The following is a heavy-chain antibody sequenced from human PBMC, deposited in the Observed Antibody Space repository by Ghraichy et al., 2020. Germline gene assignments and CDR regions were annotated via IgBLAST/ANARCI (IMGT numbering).Heavy chain of an antibody. CDR2: INHSGST. Sequence: SETLSLTCAVYGGSFSGYYWSWIRQPPGKGLEWIGEINHSGSTNYNPSLKSRVTISVDTSKNQFSLKLSSVTAADTAVYYCARGRGGSGLGAARASVYVDYWGQGTLVTVSS. D-gene: IGHD2-8*01. V-gene: IGHV4-34*01. J-gene: IGHJ4*02. CDR3: ARGRGGSGLGAARASVYVDY. CDR1: GGSFSGYY.